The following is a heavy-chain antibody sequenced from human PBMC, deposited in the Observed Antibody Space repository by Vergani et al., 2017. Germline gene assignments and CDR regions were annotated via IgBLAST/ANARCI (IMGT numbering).Heavy chain of an antibody. CDR3: ARLYGRDSSGSKYFDY. CDR1: GYSFTNYW. Sequence: EVQLLQSGAEVKKPGESLKISCQISGYSFTNYWIGWVRQMPGKGLEWMGIIHPADSDTIYSPSFQGQVTISVDKSISTAYLQRSSLRASDSAMYYCARLYGRDSSGSKYFDYWGQGTLVTVSS. V-gene: IGHV5-51*01. CDR2: IHPADSDT. D-gene: IGHD3-22*01. J-gene: IGHJ4*02.